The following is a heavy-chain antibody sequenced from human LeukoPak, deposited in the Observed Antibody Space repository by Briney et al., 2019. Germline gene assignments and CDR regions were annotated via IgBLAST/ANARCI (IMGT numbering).Heavy chain of an antibody. CDR2: RRYDGSST. CDR1: GFTFSSYG. Sequence: GGSLRLSCAASGFTFSSYGMHWVRQAPGKGLEWVAFRRYDGSSTYFADSVKGRFTISRDNSKNTLYLQMNSLRAEDTAVYYCAEDNYAYYFDYWGQGTLVTVSS. V-gene: IGHV3-30*02. CDR3: AEDNYAYYFDY. D-gene: IGHD4-11*01. J-gene: IGHJ4*02.